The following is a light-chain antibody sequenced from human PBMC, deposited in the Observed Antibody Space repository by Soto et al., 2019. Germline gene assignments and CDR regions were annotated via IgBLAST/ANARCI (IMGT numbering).Light chain of an antibody. Sequence: QMTQSPSSLSASVGARVTITCRASQNSRTYLNWYQQKPGKAPSLLIYGASTLQSGVPSRFSGSGSATDFTLTITSLQPEDFATYYCPQSYTTPRTFGQGTKVEIK. CDR1: QNSRTY. J-gene: IGKJ1*01. V-gene: IGKV1-39*01. CDR2: GAS. CDR3: PQSYTTPRT.